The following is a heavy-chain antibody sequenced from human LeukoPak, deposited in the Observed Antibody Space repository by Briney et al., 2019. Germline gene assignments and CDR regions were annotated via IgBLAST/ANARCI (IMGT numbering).Heavy chain of an antibody. Sequence: GGSLRLSCAASGFTFSTYGMHWVRQAPGKGLEWVALVWSDGNGKFYADPVKGRFTISRDNSKNTLYLQMNSLRAEDTAVYYCVSVLTVTFDSWGQGTLVTVSS. D-gene: IGHD4-17*01. J-gene: IGHJ4*02. CDR2: VWSDGNGK. CDR1: GFTFSTYG. CDR3: VSVLTVTFDS. V-gene: IGHV3-33*01.